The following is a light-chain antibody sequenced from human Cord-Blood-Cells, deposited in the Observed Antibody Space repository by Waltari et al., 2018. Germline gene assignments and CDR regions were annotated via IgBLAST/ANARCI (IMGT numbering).Light chain of an antibody. CDR1: QSVSSY. CDR2: DAS. CDR3: QQRSN. J-gene: IGKJ4*01. V-gene: IGKV3-11*01. Sequence: EIVLTQSPATLSLSPGERATLSCRASQSVSSYLAWYQQKPGQAPRRLIYDASNRATGIPARFSGSGSGTDFTLTISSLEPEDFAVYYCQQRSNFGGGTKVEIK.